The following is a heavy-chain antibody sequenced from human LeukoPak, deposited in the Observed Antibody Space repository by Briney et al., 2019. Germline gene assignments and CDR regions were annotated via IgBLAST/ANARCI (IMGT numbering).Heavy chain of an antibody. V-gene: IGHV1-46*01. CDR3: ARAYSRSHYYLDY. D-gene: IGHD6-13*01. J-gene: IGHJ4*02. Sequence: ASEKVSCKASGYTFISYDIHWVRQAPGQGLEWMGKINPSGDSTTYAQKIQGRVTMTRDTSTSTVYMDLSSLRSEDTAVYYCARAYSRSHYYLDYWGQGTLVTVSS. CDR2: INPSGDST. CDR1: GYTFISYD.